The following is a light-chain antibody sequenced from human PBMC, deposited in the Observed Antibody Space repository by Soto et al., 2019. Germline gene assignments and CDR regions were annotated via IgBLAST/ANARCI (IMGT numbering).Light chain of an antibody. J-gene: IGKJ4*01. V-gene: IGKV3-15*01. CDR1: QSVTSS. CDR3: QQYNIWPLT. Sequence: EIVMTQSPASLSVSPGDGATLSCRAGQSVTSSLAWYQQRPGQTPRLLIYGASTRATGVPDRFSGSGSGTEFTLTISSLQPEDFAVYYCQQYNIWPLTFGGGTTVEIK. CDR2: GAS.